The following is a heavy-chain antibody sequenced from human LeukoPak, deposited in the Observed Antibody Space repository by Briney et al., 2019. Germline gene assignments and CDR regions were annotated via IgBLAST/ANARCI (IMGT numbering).Heavy chain of an antibody. CDR1: GFSFSRFG. V-gene: IGHV3-48*01. Sequence: PGGSLRLSCVASGFSFSRFGMNWVRQAPGKGLEWVSYISSSSSTIYYADSVKGRFTISRDNAKNSLYLQMNSLRAEDTAVYYCARGSTYYDSSGQVPFDYWGQGTLVTVSS. CDR3: ARGSTYYDSSGQVPFDY. J-gene: IGHJ4*02. CDR2: ISSSSSTI. D-gene: IGHD3-22*01.